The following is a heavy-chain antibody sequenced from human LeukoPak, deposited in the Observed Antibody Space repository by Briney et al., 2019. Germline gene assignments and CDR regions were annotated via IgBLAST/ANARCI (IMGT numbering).Heavy chain of an antibody. D-gene: IGHD1-14*01. CDR1: GGTFSSYA. Sequence: SVKVSCKASGGTFSSYAISWVRQAPGQGLEWMGGIIPIFGTANYAQKFQGRVTITADESTSTAYMELSSLRSEDTAVYYCARGAPENYYYYYMDVWGKGTTVTVSS. J-gene: IGHJ6*03. CDR3: ARGAPENYYYYYMDV. CDR2: IIPIFGTA. V-gene: IGHV1-69*13.